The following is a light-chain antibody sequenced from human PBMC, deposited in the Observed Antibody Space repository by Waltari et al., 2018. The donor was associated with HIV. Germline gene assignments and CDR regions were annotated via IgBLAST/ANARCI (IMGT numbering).Light chain of an antibody. CDR1: HDIKNH. V-gene: IGKV1-33*01. Sequence: DIHMTQSPVSLSASIGGIVTITCQASHDIKNHLNWYHQRPGKAPKVVIYDASTLETGVPSRFSGGGSGTDFSLTISSLQPEDTGFYFCQQSHYLWTFGQGTYVDI. CDR3: QQSHYLWT. CDR2: DAS. J-gene: IGKJ1*01.